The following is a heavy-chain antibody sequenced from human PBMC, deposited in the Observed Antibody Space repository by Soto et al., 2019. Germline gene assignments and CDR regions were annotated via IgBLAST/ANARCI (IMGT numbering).Heavy chain of an antibody. D-gene: IGHD6-19*01. CDR1: GFSLSRYW. CDR3: ARDWECSVWPADF. V-gene: IGHV3-7*01. Sequence: EVQLLESGGGLVQPGGSLRLSCAASGFSLSRYWMSWVREAPGKGLEWVAIIKPDGSERDYVDSVKGRFTSSRDNAKNSLFLQMESLRVEDTDVYYCARDWECSVWPADFWGQGTLVTVSS. CDR2: IKPDGSER. J-gene: IGHJ4*02.